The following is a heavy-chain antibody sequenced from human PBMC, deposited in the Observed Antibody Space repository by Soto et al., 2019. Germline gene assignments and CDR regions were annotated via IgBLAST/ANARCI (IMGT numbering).Heavy chain of an antibody. J-gene: IGHJ4*02. Sequence: GGSLRLSCAASGFTFSIYAMHWVRQAPGKGLEWVAVISYDGSNKYYADSVKGRFTISRDNSKNTLYLQMNSLRAEDTAVYYCAREYDSSGYGFDYWGQGTLVTVSS. D-gene: IGHD3-22*01. CDR2: ISYDGSNK. V-gene: IGHV3-30-3*01. CDR1: GFTFSIYA. CDR3: AREYDSSGYGFDY.